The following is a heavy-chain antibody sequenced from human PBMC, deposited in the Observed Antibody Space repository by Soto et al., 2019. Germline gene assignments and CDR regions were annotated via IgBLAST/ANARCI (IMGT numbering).Heavy chain of an antibody. CDR2: INSDGSSI. CDR1: KFTITSYW. Sequence: EVQLVESGGGLVQPGGSVRLSCAASKFTITSYWMHWVRQAPGKGLVWVSRINSDGSSISYADAVKGRFTISRDNAKNTLSLQVNSLRVEDTAVYYCAREVSHGYVLRGMDVWGQGTTVTVFS. CDR3: AREVSHGYVLRGMDV. V-gene: IGHV3-74*01. J-gene: IGHJ6*02. D-gene: IGHD5-18*01.